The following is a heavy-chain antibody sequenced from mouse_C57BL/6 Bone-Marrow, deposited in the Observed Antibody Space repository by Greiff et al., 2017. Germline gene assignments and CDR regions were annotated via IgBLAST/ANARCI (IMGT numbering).Heavy chain of an antibody. D-gene: IGHD1-1*01. CDR3: ARTTPVATGNFDY. Sequence: EVQLVESGGDLVKPGGSLKLSCAASGFTFSSYGMSWVRQTPDKRLEWVATISSGGSYTYYPDSVKGRFTISRDNAKNTLYLQMSSLKSEDTAMYYGARTTPVATGNFDYWGQGTTLTVSS. CDR1: GFTFSSYG. CDR2: ISSGGSYT. J-gene: IGHJ2*01. V-gene: IGHV5-6*01.